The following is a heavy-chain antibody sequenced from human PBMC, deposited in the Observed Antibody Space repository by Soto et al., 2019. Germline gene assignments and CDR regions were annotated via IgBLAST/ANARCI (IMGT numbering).Heavy chain of an antibody. D-gene: IGHD2-2*01. J-gene: IGHJ6*02. CDR1: GYTFTSYD. V-gene: IGHV1-8*01. CDR3: ARSGHSTRYYYYGMDV. Sequence: ASVKVSCKASGYTFTSYDINWVRQATGQGLEWMGWMNPNSGSTGYAQKFQGRVTMTRNTSISTAYMELSSLRSEDTAVYYCARSGHSTRYYYYGMDVWGQGTTVTVSS. CDR2: MNPNSGST.